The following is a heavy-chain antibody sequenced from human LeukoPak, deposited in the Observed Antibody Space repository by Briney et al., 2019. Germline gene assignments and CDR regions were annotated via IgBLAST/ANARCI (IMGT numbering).Heavy chain of an antibody. J-gene: IGHJ4*02. D-gene: IGHD5-24*01. CDR1: GFTFXXSW. CDR2: INSDGSST. V-gene: IGHV3-74*01. CDR3: TRVGYIDEGIDY. Sequence: RXSXXAXGFTFXXSWMHWVRQAPEKGLVWVSRINSDGSSTSYADSVKGRFTISRDNAKNTLFLQMNSLRAEDTAIYYCTRVGYIDEGIDYWGQGTLVTVSS.